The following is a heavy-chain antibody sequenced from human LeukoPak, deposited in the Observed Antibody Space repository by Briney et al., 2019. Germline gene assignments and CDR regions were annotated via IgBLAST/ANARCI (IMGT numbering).Heavy chain of an antibody. CDR3: ARLEVSIFGVVQEPYNWFDP. Sequence: SETLSLTCTVSGGSISSSSYYWGWIRQPPGKGQEWIGSIYYSGSTYYNPSLKSRVTISVDTSKNQFSLKLSSVTAADTAVYYCARLEVSIFGVVQEPYNWFDPWGQGTLVTVSS. J-gene: IGHJ5*02. D-gene: IGHD3-3*01. CDR1: GGSISSSSYY. V-gene: IGHV4-39*01. CDR2: IYYSGST.